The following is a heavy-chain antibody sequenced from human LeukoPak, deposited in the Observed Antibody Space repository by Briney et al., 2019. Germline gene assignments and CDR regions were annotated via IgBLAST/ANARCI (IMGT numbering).Heavy chain of an antibody. Sequence: PGGSLRLSCAASGFTLSTYWMHWVRHAPGKGLVWVSRINSDGSSTSYADSVKGRFTISRDNAKNTLDLQMNSLRAEDTAVYYCARVTDNVVVINSWFDYWGQGALVTVSS. CDR3: ARVTDNVVVINSWFDY. J-gene: IGHJ4*02. CDR1: GFTLSTYW. CDR2: INSDGSST. D-gene: IGHD3-22*01. V-gene: IGHV3-74*01.